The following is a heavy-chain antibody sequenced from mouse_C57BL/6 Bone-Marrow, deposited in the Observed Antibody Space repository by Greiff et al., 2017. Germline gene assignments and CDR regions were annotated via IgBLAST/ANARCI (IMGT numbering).Heavy chain of an antibody. D-gene: IGHD1-1*01. CDR1: GYTFTSYW. V-gene: IGHV1-50*01. J-gene: IGHJ3*01. CDR3: AREGYYGSSWFAY. CDR2: LDPSDSYT. Sequence: QVQLQQPGAELVKPGASVKLSCKASGYTFTSYWMQWVKQRPGQGLEWIGELDPSDSYTNYNQKFKGKATLTVDTSSSTAYMQRSSLTSEDSAVYYCAREGYYGSSWFAYWGQGTLVTVSA.